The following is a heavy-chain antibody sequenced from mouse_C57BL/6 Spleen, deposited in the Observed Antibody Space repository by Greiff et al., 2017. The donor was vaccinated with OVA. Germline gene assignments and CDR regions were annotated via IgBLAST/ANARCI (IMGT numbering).Heavy chain of an antibody. CDR2: ISSGSSNI. V-gene: IGHV5-17*01. J-gene: IGHJ4*01. CDR1: GFTFSDYG. D-gene: IGHD2-4*01. CDR3: ARGDYDDYYAMDY. Sequence: EVQGVESGGGLVKPGGSLKLSCAASGFTFSDYGMHWVRQAPEKGLEWVAYISSGSSNIYYADTVKGRFTISRDNAKNTLFLQMTSLRSEDTAMYYCARGDYDDYYAMDYWGQGTSVTVSS.